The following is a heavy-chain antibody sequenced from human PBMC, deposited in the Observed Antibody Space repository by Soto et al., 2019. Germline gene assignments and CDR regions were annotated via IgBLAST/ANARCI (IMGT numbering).Heavy chain of an antibody. V-gene: IGHV6-1*01. D-gene: IGHD3-3*01. CDR3: AREYDFWSGYSYYYYGMDV. J-gene: IGHJ6*02. CDR2: TYYRSKWYN. CDR1: GDSVSSNSAA. Sequence: PSQTLSLTCAISGDSVSSNSAAWNWIRQSPSRGLEWLGRTYYRSKWYNDYAVSVKSRITINPDTSKNQFSLQLNSVTPEDTAVYYCAREYDFWSGYSYYYYGMDVWGQGTTVTAP.